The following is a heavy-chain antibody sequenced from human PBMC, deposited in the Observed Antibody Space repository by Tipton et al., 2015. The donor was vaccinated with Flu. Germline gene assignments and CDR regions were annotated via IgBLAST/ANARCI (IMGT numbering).Heavy chain of an antibody. Sequence: QLVQSGAEVRKPGASVKVSCKASGYTFTRNDLVWVRQASGQGLEWMGWMNPNSGDTGYAQKFQGRVTITRKTSISTVYMELSSLRSEDTAVYYCARLGYSGYDLDYWGQGTLVSVSS. CDR1: GYTFTRND. CDR2: MNPNSGDT. D-gene: IGHD5-12*01. J-gene: IGHJ4*02. CDR3: ARLGYSGYDLDY. V-gene: IGHV1-8*03.